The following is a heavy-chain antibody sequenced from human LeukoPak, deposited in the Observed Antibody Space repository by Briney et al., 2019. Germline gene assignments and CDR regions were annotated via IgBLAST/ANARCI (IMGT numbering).Heavy chain of an antibody. V-gene: IGHV3-23*01. D-gene: IGHD1-26*01. CDR2: IAFSGST. CDR3: AKGFLPTSGSSNYVSFDF. J-gene: IGHJ4*02. Sequence: GGSLRLSCAASGFTFSNYALTWVRQAPGKGLEWVSAIAFSGSTYYADSVKGRFTISRDDSKNTLYLQMNSLRAEDTAVYYCAKGFLPTSGSSNYVSFDFWGQGTLVTVSS. CDR1: GFTFSNYA.